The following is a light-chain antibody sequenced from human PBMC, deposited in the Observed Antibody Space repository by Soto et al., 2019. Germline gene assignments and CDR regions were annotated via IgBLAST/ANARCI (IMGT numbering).Light chain of an antibody. CDR1: SGHSSYA. CDR2: LNSDGSH. J-gene: IGLJ2*01. Sequence: QSVLTQSPSASASLGASVKLTCTLRSGHSSYAIAWHQQQPEKGPRYLMKLNSDGSHSKGGGIPDRFSGSSSGAERYLTISSLQSEDEADYYCQTWGTGIQVFGGGTKLTVL. V-gene: IGLV4-69*01. CDR3: QTWGTGIQV.